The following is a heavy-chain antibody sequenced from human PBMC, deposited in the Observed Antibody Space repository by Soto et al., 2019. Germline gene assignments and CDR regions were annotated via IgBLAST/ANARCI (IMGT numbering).Heavy chain of an antibody. CDR1: VFTVSSYS. Sequence: PGGSLRLSCAASVFTVSSYSMNWVRQAPGKGLEWVSSISSSSSYIYYADSVKGRFTISRDNAKNALYLQMNSLRAEDTAVYYCARVGIYDSPDYWGQGTLVTVSS. D-gene: IGHD3-22*01. CDR3: ARVGIYDSPDY. CDR2: ISSSSSYI. J-gene: IGHJ4*02. V-gene: IGHV3-21*01.